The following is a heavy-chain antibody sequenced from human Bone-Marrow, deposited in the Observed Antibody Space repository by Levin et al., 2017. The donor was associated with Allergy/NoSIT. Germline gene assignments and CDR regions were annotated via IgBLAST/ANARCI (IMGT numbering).Heavy chain of an antibody. J-gene: IGHJ6*02. Sequence: PGGSLRLSCAASGFTFSSYSMNWVRQAPGKGLEWVSSISSSSSYIYYADSVKGRFTISRDNAKNSLYLQMNSLRAEDTAVYYCARGEVVVVVAATGRTGYYDDGMDVWGQGTTVTVSS. V-gene: IGHV3-21*01. CDR1: GFTFSSYS. CDR3: ARGEVVVVVAATGRTGYYDDGMDV. D-gene: IGHD2-15*01. CDR2: ISSSSSYI.